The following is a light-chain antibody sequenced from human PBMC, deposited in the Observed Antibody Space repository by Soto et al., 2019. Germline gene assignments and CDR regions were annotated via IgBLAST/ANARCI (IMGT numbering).Light chain of an antibody. J-gene: IGKJ1*01. CDR1: QGISSY. CDR3: QQLNSYPRT. CDR2: AAS. Sequence: PWPRAPSCISEAVEVVVKVTIVARQGISSYLAGYQQKPGKAPKLLIYAASTLQSGFPSRFSGSGSGIDFMLTFSSLQPEDFATYYCQQLNSYPRTFGQGTKVDIK. V-gene: IGKV1-9*01.